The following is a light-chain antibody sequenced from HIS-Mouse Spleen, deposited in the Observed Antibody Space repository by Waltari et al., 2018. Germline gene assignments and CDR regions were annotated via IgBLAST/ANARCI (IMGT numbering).Light chain of an antibody. CDR2: EDS. J-gene: IGLJ2*01. Sequence: SYELTQPPSVSVSPGQTARITCSGDALPKKYAYWYQQKSGQATWLVIYEDSKRPSGIPVRFSGSSSGTMATLTISGAQVEDEADYYCYSTDSSGNHRVFGGGTKLTVL. CDR3: YSTDSSGNHRV. V-gene: IGLV3-10*01. CDR1: ALPKKY.